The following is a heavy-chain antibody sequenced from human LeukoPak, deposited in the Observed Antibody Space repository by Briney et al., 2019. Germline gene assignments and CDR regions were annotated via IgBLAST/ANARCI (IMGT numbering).Heavy chain of an antibody. D-gene: IGHD5-24*01. CDR2: ISGSGGST. CDR3: AKSLGRWLPYGMDV. J-gene: IGHJ6*02. Sequence: GASLRLSCAASGLTFSSYAMSWVRQAPGKGLEWVSAISGSGGSTYYADSVKGRFTISRDNSKNTLYLQMNSLRAEDTAVYYCAKSLGRWLPYGMDVWGQGTTVTVSS. CDR1: GLTFSSYA. V-gene: IGHV3-23*01.